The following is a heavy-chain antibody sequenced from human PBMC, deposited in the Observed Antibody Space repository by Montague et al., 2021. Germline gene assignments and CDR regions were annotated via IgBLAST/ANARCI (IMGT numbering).Heavy chain of an antibody. V-gene: IGHV4-38-2*02. Sequence: SETLSLTCTVSRSLINSDYYWGWIRQPPGTGLEWMGSVSYGGRTYYNPSLKSRVTISVDTSNNHFSLKLSSVTAADTAMHYCARERDRYYYMDIWGKGTTTTVS. CDR2: VSYGGRT. CDR1: RSLINSDYY. J-gene: IGHJ6*03. CDR3: ARERDRYYYMDI.